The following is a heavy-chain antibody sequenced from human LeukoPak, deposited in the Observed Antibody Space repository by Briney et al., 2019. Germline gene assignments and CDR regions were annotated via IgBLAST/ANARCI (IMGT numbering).Heavy chain of an antibody. Sequence: ASVKVSCKASGHTFTSYGISWVRQAPGQGLEWMGWISAYNGNTNYAQKLQGRVTMTTNTSTSTAYMELRSLRSDDTAVYYCARDSTTVTTFDYWGQGTLVTVSS. V-gene: IGHV1-18*01. CDR1: GHTFTSYG. D-gene: IGHD4-17*01. J-gene: IGHJ4*02. CDR2: ISAYNGNT. CDR3: ARDSTTVTTFDY.